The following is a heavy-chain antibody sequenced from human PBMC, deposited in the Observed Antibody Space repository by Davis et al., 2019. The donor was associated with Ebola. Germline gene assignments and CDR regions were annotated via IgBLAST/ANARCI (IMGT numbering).Heavy chain of an antibody. CDR3: ARDRPCSSTSCHIGDAFDI. V-gene: IGHV3-7*01. J-gene: IGHJ3*02. Sequence: GESLKISCAASGFTFSSYWMSWVRQAPGKGLEWVANIKQDGSEKYYVDSVKGRFTISRDNAKNSLYLQMNSLRAEDTAVYYCARDRPCSSTSCHIGDAFDIWGQGTMVTVSS. D-gene: IGHD2-2*01. CDR2: IKQDGSEK. CDR1: GFTFSSYW.